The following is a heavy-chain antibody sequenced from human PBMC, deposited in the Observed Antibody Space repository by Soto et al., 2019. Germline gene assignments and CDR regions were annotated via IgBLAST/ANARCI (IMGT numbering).Heavy chain of an antibody. D-gene: IGHD3-10*01. CDR2: LIGGHYGT. CDR3: AKGKSTGDIDWFDP. V-gene: IGHV3-23*01. J-gene: IGHJ5*02. CDR1: GFTLQNYA. Sequence: PGGSLRLSCTASGFTLQNYAMAWVRQAPGKGLEWVSTLIGGHYGTAYSSSVKGRFTASRDNSKNCLYLQMNSLGVEDTAMYFCAKGKSTGDIDWFDPWGQGSLVTVSS.